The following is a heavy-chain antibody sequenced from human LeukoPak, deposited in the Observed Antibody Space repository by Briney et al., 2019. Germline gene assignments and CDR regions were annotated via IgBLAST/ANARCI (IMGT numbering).Heavy chain of an antibody. CDR3: AKDDAWLQYGN. CDR1: GFTFSSHG. D-gene: IGHD5-24*01. J-gene: IGHJ4*02. V-gene: IGHV3-23*01. Sequence: PGGTLRLSCAASGFTFSSHGMNWVRQAPGKGLEWVSSISPNGVITYYADSVKGRFTISRDNSKGTVYLQMNSLRPEDTAVYYCAKDDAWLQYGNWGRGTLVTVSS. CDR2: ISPNGVIT.